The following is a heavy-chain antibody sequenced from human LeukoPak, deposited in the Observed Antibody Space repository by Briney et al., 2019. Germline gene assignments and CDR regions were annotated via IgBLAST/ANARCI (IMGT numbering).Heavy chain of an antibody. CDR2: INPSTGAT. J-gene: IGHJ3*02. CDR3: ARPFTLSRSSCNHLIPLDI. CDR1: GFAFSSYY. D-gene: IGHD3-10*01. V-gene: IGHV1-46*01. Sequence: ATVKVSCKPSGFAFSSYYIHCVRQAPGHGPEWMGLINPSTGATGYAPEFQGRLTMSRDLSTRTFYMELSSLTSEDTAIYYCARPFTLSRSSCNHLIPLDIWGQGTMVTVSS.